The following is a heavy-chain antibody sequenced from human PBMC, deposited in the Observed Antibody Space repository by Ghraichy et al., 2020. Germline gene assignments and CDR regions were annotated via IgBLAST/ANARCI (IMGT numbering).Heavy chain of an antibody. J-gene: IGHJ5*02. CDR2: INHSGST. CDR3: ARGAARITIFGVVKGFDP. V-gene: IGHV4-34*01. Sequence: SETLSLTCAVYGGSFSGYYWSWIRQPPGKGLEWIGEINHSGSTNYNPSLKSRVTISVDTSKNQFSLKLSSVTAADTAVYYCARGAARITIFGVVKGFDPWGQGTLVTVSS. D-gene: IGHD3-3*01. CDR1: GGSFSGYY.